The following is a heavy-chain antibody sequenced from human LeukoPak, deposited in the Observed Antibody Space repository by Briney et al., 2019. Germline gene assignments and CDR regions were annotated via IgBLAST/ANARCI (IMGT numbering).Heavy chain of an antibody. D-gene: IGHD6-13*01. CDR3: ATIAAADPEFDY. CDR1: GYTFTSYG. V-gene: IGHV1-18*01. J-gene: IGHJ4*02. CDR2: ISAYNGNT. Sequence: ASVKVSCKASGYTFTSYGISWVRQAPGQGLEWMGWISAYNGNTNYAQKLQGRVTMTTDTSTSTAYMELRSLRSDDTAVYYCATIAAADPEFDYWGQGTLVTVSS.